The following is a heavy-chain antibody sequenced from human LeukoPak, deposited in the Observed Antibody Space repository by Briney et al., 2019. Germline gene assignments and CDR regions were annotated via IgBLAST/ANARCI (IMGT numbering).Heavy chain of an antibody. D-gene: IGHD3/OR15-3a*01. Sequence: ETLSLTCSVSDDSITMYYWMHWVRQAPGKGLVWVSRIDSDGTNTTYADSVKGRFTISRDNAKNTLYLQMNSLRAEDTAVYYCARIHDFWGQGTLVTVSS. CDR2: IDSDGTNT. V-gene: IGHV3-74*01. CDR1: DDSITMYYW. CDR3: ARIHDF. J-gene: IGHJ4*02.